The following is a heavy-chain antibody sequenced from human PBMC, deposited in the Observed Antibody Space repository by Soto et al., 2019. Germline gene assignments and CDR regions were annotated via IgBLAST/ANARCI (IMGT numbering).Heavy chain of an antibody. CDR2: IWYDGSNK. D-gene: IGHD3-22*01. J-gene: IGHJ4*02. CDR3: ARDTYYYDSSGSKPLLPLGYYFDY. V-gene: IGHV3-33*01. CDR1: GFTFSSHG. Sequence: QVQLVESGGGVVQPGRSLRLSCAASGFTFSSHGMHWVRQAPGKGLEWVAVIWYDGSNKYYADSVKGRFTISRDNSKNTLYLQMNSLRAEDTAVYYCARDTYYYDSSGSKPLLPLGYYFDYWGQGTLVTVSS.